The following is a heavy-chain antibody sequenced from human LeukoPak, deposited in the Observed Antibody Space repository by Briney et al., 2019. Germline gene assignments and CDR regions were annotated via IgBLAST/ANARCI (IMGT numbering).Heavy chain of an antibody. CDR1: GFTFSGSA. J-gene: IGHJ6*02. D-gene: IGHD3-3*01. V-gene: IGHV3-73*01. CDR2: IRSKANSYAT. CDR3: TSWYYDFWSGYYSDYYYYGMDV. Sequence: GGSLRLSCAASGFTFSGSAMHWDRQASGKGLEWVGRIRSKANSYATAYAASVKGRFTISRDDSKNTAYLQMNSLKTEDTAVYYCTSWYYDFWSGYYSDYYYYGMDVWGQGTTVTVSS.